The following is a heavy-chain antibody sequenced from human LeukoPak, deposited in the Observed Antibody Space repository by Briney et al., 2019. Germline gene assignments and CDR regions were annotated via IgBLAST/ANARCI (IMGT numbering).Heavy chain of an antibody. CDR1: GGSISSYY. CDR2: IYYSGST. D-gene: IGHD2-15*01. CDR3: ARDKVAHCSGGSCYPLGMDV. Sequence: SGTLSLTCAVSGGSISSYYWSWIRQPPGKGLEWIGYIYYSGSTNYNPSLKSRVTISVDTSKNQFSLKLSSVTAADTAVYYCARDKVAHCSGGSCYPLGMDVWGQGTTVTVSS. V-gene: IGHV4-59*01. J-gene: IGHJ6*02.